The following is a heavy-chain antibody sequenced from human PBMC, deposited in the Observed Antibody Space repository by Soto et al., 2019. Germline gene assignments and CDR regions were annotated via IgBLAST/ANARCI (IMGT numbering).Heavy chain of an antibody. CDR2: IYYSGST. CDR1: GGSISSSSYY. CDR3: ASLPRIAAVDY. D-gene: IGHD6-13*01. V-gene: IGHV4-39*01. J-gene: IGHJ4*02. Sequence: QLQLQESGPGLVKPSETLSLTCTVSGGSISSSSYYWGWIRQPPGKGLESIGSIYYSGSTYYNPSLKSRVTISVDTSKNQFSLKLSSVTAADTAVYYCASLPRIAAVDYWGQGTLVTVSS.